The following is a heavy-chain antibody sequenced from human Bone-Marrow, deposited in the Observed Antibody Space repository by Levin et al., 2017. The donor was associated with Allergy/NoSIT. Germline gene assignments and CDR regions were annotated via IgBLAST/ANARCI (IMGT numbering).Heavy chain of an antibody. V-gene: IGHV3-30*02. D-gene: IGHD3-16*01. CDR1: GFTFGHYG. CDR2: ISFDGSTR. Sequence: GESLKISCAASGFTFGHYGMHWVHQPPGKGLEWMGVISFDGSTRYYADSVKGRFTISRDNSMNTVYLQINNLRGEDTAFHYCAKERAVWQSKVRDFFDAWGEGSLVTVSS. CDR3: AKERAVWQSKVRDFFDA. J-gene: IGHJ4*02.